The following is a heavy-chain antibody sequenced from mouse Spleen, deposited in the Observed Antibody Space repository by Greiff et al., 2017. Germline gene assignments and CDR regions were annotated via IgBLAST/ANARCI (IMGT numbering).Heavy chain of an antibody. CDR3: AREGVHYYGYDAMDY. CDR1: GYTFTDYA. J-gene: IGHJ4*01. Sequence: LVESGAELVRPGVSVKISCKGSGYTFTDYAMHWVKQSHAKSLEWIGVISTYYGDASYNQKFKGKATMTVDKSSSTAYMELARLTSEDSAIYYCAREGVHYYGYDAMDYWGQGTSVTVSS. CDR2: ISTYYGDA. V-gene: IGHV1S137*01. D-gene: IGHD1-2*01.